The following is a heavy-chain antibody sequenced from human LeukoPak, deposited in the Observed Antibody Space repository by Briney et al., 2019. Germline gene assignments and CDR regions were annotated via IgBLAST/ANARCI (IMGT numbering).Heavy chain of an antibody. Sequence: GASVKVSCKASGYTFTGYYMHCVRQAPGQGLERMGWINPNSWGTNYAQKFQGRVTMTRDTSISTAYMELSRLRSDDTAVYYCARDSPYSEVVVPAASSHYWGQGTLVTVSS. D-gene: IGHD2-2*01. CDR1: GYTFTGYY. J-gene: IGHJ4*02. V-gene: IGHV1-2*02. CDR3: ARDSPYSEVVVPAASSHY. CDR2: INPNSWGT.